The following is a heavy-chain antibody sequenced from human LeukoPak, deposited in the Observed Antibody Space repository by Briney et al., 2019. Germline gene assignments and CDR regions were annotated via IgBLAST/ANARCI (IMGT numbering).Heavy chain of an antibody. CDR3: AREVPDWLLSNYMDV. D-gene: IGHD3-9*01. V-gene: IGHV4-4*07. CDR1: GGSISSYY. J-gene: IGHJ6*03. CDR2: IYTSGST. Sequence: SETLSLTCTVSGGSISSYYWSWIRQPAGKGLEWIGRIYTSGSTNYNPSLKSRVTMSVDTSKNQFSLKLSSVTAADTAVYYCAREVPDWLLSNYMDVWGKGTTVTISS.